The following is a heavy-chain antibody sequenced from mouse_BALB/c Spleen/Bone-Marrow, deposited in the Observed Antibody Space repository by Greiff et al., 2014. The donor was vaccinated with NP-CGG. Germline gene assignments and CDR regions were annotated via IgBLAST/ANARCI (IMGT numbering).Heavy chain of an antibody. V-gene: IGHV1S56*01. CDR2: IYHGDFNT. CDR3: ARKSQRAYDSMNY. D-gene: IGHD2-4*01. CDR1: GYTFTSYY. Sequence: VQLVESGPELVKPGASVRISCTASGYTFTSYYIYWVRQRPGQGLEWIGWIYHGDFNTKYNEKFKGKATLTADKSSSTAYMQLSSLTSEDSAVYFCARKSQRAYDSMNYWGQGTSVTVSS. J-gene: IGHJ4*01.